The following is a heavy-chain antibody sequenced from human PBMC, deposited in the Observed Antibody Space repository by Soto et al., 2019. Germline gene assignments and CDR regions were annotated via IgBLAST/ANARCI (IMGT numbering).Heavy chain of an antibody. Sequence: SETLSLTCTVSGGSISSSSYYWGWIRQPPGKGLEWIGSIYYSGSTYYNPSLKSRVTISVDTSKNQFSLKLSSVTAADTAVYYCARPNGAWGNYYCMDVWGQGTTVTVSS. J-gene: IGHJ6*02. CDR3: ARPNGAWGNYYCMDV. V-gene: IGHV4-39*01. CDR1: GGSISSSSYY. D-gene: IGHD2-8*01. CDR2: IYYSGST.